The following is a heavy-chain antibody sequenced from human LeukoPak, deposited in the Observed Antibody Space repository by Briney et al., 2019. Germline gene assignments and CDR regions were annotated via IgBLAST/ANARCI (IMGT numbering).Heavy chain of an antibody. Sequence: GGSLRLSCAASGFTFSSYAMSWVRQGPEKGLEWVSAISGSGGSIYYADSVKGRFTISRDNSKNTLYLQMNSLRAEDTAVYYCAKVAGKPSSGPSWFDPWGQGTLVTVSS. CDR2: ISGSGGSI. CDR3: AKVAGKPSSGPSWFDP. V-gene: IGHV3-23*01. CDR1: GFTFSSYA. D-gene: IGHD6-19*01. J-gene: IGHJ5*02.